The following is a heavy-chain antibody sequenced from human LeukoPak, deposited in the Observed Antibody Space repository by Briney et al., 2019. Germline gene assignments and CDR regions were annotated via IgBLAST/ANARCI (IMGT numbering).Heavy chain of an antibody. J-gene: IGHJ4*02. CDR1: GGSISSGSYY. CDR2: IYTSGST. Sequence: SETLSLTCTVSGGSISSGSYYWSWIRQPAGKGLEWIGRIYTSGSTNYNPSLKSRVTISVDTSKNQFSLKLSSVTAADTAVYYCARHSGDYGSGSYTDFDYWGQGTLVTVSS. CDR3: ARHSGDYGSGSYTDFDY. V-gene: IGHV4-61*02. D-gene: IGHD3-10*01.